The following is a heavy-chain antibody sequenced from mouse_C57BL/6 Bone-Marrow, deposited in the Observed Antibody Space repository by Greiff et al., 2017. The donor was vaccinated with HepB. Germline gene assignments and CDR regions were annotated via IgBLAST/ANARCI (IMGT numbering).Heavy chain of an antibody. CDR1: GYTFTNYW. CDR2: IYPGGGYT. J-gene: IGHJ3*01. D-gene: IGHD2-3*01. Sequence: VKLQESGAELVRPGTSVKMSCKASGYTFTNYWIGWAKQRPGHGLEWIGDIYPGGGYTNYNEKFKGKATLTADKSSSTAYMQFSSLTSEDSAIYYCARNDGYYSFAYWGQGTLVTVSA. V-gene: IGHV1-63*01. CDR3: ARNDGYYSFAY.